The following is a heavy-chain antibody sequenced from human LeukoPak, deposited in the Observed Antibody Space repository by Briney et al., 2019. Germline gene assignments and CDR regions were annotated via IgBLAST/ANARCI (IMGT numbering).Heavy chain of an antibody. V-gene: IGHV3-48*01. D-gene: IGHD1-26*01. CDR3: AKDPDSGSNDY. J-gene: IGHJ4*02. Sequence: GGSLRLSCAASGFTFSSYSMNWVRQAPGKGLEWVSYISSSSSTIYYADSVKGRFTISRDNSKNTLYLQMNSLRAEDTAVYYCAKDPDSGSNDYWGQGTLVTVSS. CDR1: GFTFSSYS. CDR2: ISSSSSTI.